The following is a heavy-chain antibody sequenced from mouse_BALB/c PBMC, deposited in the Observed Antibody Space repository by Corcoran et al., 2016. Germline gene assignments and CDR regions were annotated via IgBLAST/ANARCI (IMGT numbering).Heavy chain of an antibody. Sequence: EVQLQQSGAGLVKPGASVKLSCTASGFNIKDTYMHWVKQRPEQGLEGIGRIDPANGNTNFDPKFQGKATMTADTSSNTVYLQLSSLTSEATAVYYCGRAREGNYVVYWGQGTTLTVSS. CDR1: GFNIKDTY. J-gene: IGHJ2*01. V-gene: IGHV14-3*02. D-gene: IGHD2-1*01. CDR2: IDPANGNT. CDR3: GRAREGNYVVY.